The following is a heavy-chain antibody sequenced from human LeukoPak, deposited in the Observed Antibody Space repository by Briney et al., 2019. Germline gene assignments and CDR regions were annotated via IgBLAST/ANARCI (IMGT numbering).Heavy chain of an antibody. D-gene: IGHD3-9*01. V-gene: IGHV3-23*01. Sequence: GGSLRLSCAASGFTFSSYAMSWVRQAPGKGLEWVSAISGSGGSTYYAGSVKGRFTISRDNSKNTLYLQMNSLRAEDTAVYYCAKVRYFDWLSEFDYWGQGTLVTVSS. CDR2: ISGSGGST. CDR3: AKVRYFDWLSEFDY. J-gene: IGHJ4*02. CDR1: GFTFSSYA.